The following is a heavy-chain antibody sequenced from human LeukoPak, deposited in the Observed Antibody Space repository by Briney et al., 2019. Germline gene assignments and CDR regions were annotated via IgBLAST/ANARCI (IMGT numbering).Heavy chain of an antibody. CDR3: ERLGKKLDIGYFDL. V-gene: IGHV3-23*01. CDR2: ISGSGGST. D-gene: IGHD7-27*01. CDR1: GFTFSSYA. Sequence: GGSLRLSCAASGFTFSSYAMSWVRQAPGKGLEWVSAISGSGGSTYYADSVKGRFTISRDNAKNTLYLQVNSLRAEDTALYYCERLGKKLDIGYFDLGGGGTLVTVSS. J-gene: IGHJ2*01.